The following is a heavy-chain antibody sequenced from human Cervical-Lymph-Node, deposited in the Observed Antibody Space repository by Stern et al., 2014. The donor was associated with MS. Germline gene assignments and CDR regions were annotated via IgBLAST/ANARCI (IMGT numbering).Heavy chain of an antibody. J-gene: IGHJ6*02. CDR3: ARETGGHRNYYGLDV. D-gene: IGHD6-25*01. Sequence: VQLEESGGAVVQPGGSLRLSCEASGFTFSNYGMNWVRQAPGKGLEWVTLIWYDGSKESYADSVKGRFTISRDNSKNMLYLQIHSLRVEDTAVYFCARETGGHRNYYGLDVWGQGTTITVSS. CDR1: GFTFSNYG. CDR2: IWYDGSKE. V-gene: IGHV3-33*01.